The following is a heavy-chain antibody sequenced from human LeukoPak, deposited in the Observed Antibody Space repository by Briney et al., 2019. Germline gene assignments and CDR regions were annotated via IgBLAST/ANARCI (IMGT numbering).Heavy chain of an antibody. D-gene: IGHD3-3*01. CDR2: IYSGGST. J-gene: IGHJ1*01. CDR1: GFTVSSNY. V-gene: IGHV3-66*01. Sequence: GGSLRLSCAASGFTVSSNYMSWVRQAPGKGLEWVSVIYSGGSTYYADSVKGRFTISRDNSKNTLYLQMNSLRAEDTAVYYCASEYYDFWSGQFWGQGTLVTVSS. CDR3: ASEYYDFWSGQF.